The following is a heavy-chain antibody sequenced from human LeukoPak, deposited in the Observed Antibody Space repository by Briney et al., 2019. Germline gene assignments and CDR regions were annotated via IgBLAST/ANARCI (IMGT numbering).Heavy chain of an antibody. V-gene: IGHV3-53*01. CDR2: LYSDGNT. J-gene: IGHJ4*02. D-gene: IGHD1-14*01. CDR3: ARGVEPLAANTLAY. Sequence: PGGSLRLSCAASGFTVITNDMTWVRQAPGKGLEWVSVLYSDGNTKYADSVQGRSTISRDNSKNTLYLEMNRLSPDDTAVYYCARGVEPLAANTLAYWGQGTLVTVSS. CDR1: GFTVITND.